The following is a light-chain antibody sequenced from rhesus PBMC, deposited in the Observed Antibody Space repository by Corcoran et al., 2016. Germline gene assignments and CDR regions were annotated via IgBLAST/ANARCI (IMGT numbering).Light chain of an antibody. CDR2: KAS. CDR1: QGISNN. V-gene: IGKV1-25*01. CDR3: QHGYGILYS. Sequence: DIQMTQSPSSLSASVGDRVTITCRASQGISNNLAWYQQKPGKVPKLLINKASTLQSGIPSRFSGSGSGTDFTLPISSLQPEDFATYYCQHGYGILYSFGQGTKVEIK. J-gene: IGKJ2*01.